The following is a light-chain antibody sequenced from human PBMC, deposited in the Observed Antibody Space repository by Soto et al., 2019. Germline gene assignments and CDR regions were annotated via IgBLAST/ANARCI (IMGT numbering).Light chain of an antibody. V-gene: IGKV3-15*01. CDR3: QQYNNWPRT. Sequence: EIVCTQSPGPLSFSPGGRAPLSCRASQSVSSNLAWYQQKPGQAPRLLIYGASTRATGIPARLSGSGSGTEFTLTISSLQSEDFAVYYCQQYNNWPRTFCQGTNVE. CDR2: GAS. CDR1: QSVSSN. J-gene: IGKJ1*01.